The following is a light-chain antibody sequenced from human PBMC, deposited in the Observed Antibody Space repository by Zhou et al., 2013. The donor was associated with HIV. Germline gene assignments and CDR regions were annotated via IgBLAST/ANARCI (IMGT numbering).Light chain of an antibody. J-gene: IGKJ2*01. CDR2: AAS. V-gene: IGKV1-5*01. CDR1: RSISNW. Sequence: DIQMTQSPSTLSASVGDRVTITCRASRSISNWLAWYQQKPGKAPKLLIYAASSLQSGVPSRFSGSGSGTDFTLTISSLQPEDFATYYCQQLNSYPPYTFGQGTKLEIK. CDR3: QQLNSYPPYT.